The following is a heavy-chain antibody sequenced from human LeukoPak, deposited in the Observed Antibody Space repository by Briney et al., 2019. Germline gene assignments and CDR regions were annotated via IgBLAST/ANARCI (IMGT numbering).Heavy chain of an antibody. CDR2: ISGGGGST. Sequence: GGSLRLPCAASGFTFSSYAMSWVRQAPGKGLEWVSAISGGGGSTYYTDSVKGRFTISRDNSKNTLYLQMNSLRAEDTAVYYCAKVGESGGVWKYYFDYWGQGTLVTVSS. CDR1: GFTFSSYA. J-gene: IGHJ4*02. D-gene: IGHD2-8*02. V-gene: IGHV3-23*01. CDR3: AKVGESGGVWKYYFDY.